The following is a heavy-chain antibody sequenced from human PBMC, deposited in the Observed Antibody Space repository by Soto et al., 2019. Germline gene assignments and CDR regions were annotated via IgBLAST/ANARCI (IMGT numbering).Heavy chain of an antibody. CDR3: ARDRGYDAHDYYYNAMDV. D-gene: IGHD2-15*01. CDR1: GFTFKSWA. Sequence: EVQLLESGGGLVQPGGSLRLSCAASGFTFKSWALSWVRQAPGKGLEWVSGISGGGEKIYYADSVKGRFTISRDNAKNSLYLQMNSLRAEDTAVYYCARDRGYDAHDYYYNAMDVWGQGTTVTVSS. V-gene: IGHV3-23*01. CDR2: ISGGGEKI. J-gene: IGHJ6*02.